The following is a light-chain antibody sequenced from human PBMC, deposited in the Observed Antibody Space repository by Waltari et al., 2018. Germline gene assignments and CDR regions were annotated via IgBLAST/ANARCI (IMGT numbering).Light chain of an antibody. V-gene: IGKV1-5*01. CDR3: QQYNSFWT. CDR2: AAS. Sequence: DSQMTQSPSTLSASVGDRVTITCRASQDVSVWLAWYQLKPGQAPKLLIYAASSLQSGVPSRFSGSGSGTEFTRTISSLQPDDFATYYCQQYNSFWTFGQGTKVEIK. CDR1: QDVSVW. J-gene: IGKJ1*01.